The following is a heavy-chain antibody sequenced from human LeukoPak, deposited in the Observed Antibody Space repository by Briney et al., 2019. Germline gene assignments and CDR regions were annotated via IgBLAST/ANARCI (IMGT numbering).Heavy chain of an antibody. CDR1: AFTFSSYA. J-gene: IGHJ6*03. CDR3: AKGRYGDYNYYYYYYMDV. Sequence: GGSLRLSCAASAFTFSSYAMGWVRHAPGKGLEWVSAINGSGGSTYYADSGTGRFTIATTNTTNTLYLQINSLRDEDTAVYYCAKGRYGDYNYYYYYYMDVWGKGTTVTVSS. CDR2: INGSGGST. D-gene: IGHD4-17*01. V-gene: IGHV3-23*01.